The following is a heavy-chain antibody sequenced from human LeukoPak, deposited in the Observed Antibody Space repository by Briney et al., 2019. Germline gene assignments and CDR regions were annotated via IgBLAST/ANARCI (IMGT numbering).Heavy chain of an antibody. D-gene: IGHD2-15*01. V-gene: IGHV4-30-2*01. CDR3: ARQGYCSGADCYAGGDWFDP. CDR1: NGSISSDGYS. Sequence: SETLSLTCAVSNGSISSDGYSWSWIRQPPGKGLEWIGYIYHSGSTFYNPSLKSRVTISLDRSKNQFSLKLSSVTAADTAVYYCARQGYCSGADCYAGGDWFDPWGQGTLVTVSS. CDR2: IYHSGST. J-gene: IGHJ5*02.